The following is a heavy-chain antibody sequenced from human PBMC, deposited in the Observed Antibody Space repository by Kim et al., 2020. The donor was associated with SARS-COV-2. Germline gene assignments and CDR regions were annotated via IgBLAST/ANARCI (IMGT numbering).Heavy chain of an antibody. CDR3: ARDFARALWGGPDYYYYMDV. J-gene: IGHJ6*03. CDR2: ISSSSSYI. V-gene: IGHV3-21*01. D-gene: IGHD7-27*01. CDR1: RFTFSSYS. Sequence: GGSLRLSCAASRFTFSSYSMNWVRQAPGKGLEWVSSISSSSSYIYYADSVKGRFTISRDNAKNSLYLQMNSLRAEDTAVYYCARDFARALWGGPDYYYYMDVWGKGTTVTVSS.